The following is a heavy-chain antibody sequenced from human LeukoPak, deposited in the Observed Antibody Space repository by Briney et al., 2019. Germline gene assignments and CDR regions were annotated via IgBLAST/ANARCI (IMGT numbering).Heavy chain of an antibody. CDR1: GYTFTCYY. V-gene: IGHV1-2*02. CDR3: ARAPYSSSWYYFDY. CDR2: INPNSGGT. Sequence: GASVKVSCKASGYTFTCYYMHWVRQAPGQGLEWMGWINPNSGGTNYAQKFQGRVTMTRDTSISTAYMELTRLRSDDTAVYYCARAPYSSSWYYFDYWGQGTLVTVSS. D-gene: IGHD6-13*01. J-gene: IGHJ4*02.